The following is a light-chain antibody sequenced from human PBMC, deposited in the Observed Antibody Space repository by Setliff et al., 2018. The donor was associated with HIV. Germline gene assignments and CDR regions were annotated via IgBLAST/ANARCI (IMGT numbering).Light chain of an antibody. CDR1: SSDVGAYNY. Sequence: QSVLTQPASVSGSPGQSITISCTGTSSDVGAYNYVSWYQQHPGKAPKLMIYEVSNRPSWISNRFSGSKSGNTASLTVSGLLAEDEAEYYCSSYAGSINYVFGTGTKVTVL. J-gene: IGLJ1*01. CDR3: SSYAGSINYV. V-gene: IGLV2-14*01. CDR2: EVS.